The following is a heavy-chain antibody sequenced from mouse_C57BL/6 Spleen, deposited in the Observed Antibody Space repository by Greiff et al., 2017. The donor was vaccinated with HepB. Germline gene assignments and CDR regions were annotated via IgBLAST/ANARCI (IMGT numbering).Heavy chain of an antibody. Sequence: EVQLQESGPELVKPGASVKIPCKASGYTFTDYNMDWVKQSHGKSLEWIGDINPNNGGTIYNQKFKGKATLTVDKSSSTAYMELRSLTSEDTAVYYCARPSYDYDFWFAYWGQGTLVTVSA. CDR1: GYTFTDYN. V-gene: IGHV1-18*01. CDR2: INPNNGGT. J-gene: IGHJ3*01. D-gene: IGHD2-4*01. CDR3: ARPSYDYDFWFAY.